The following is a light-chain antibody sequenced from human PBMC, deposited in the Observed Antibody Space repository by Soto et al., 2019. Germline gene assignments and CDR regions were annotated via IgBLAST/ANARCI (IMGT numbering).Light chain of an antibody. CDR2: EVS. J-gene: IGLJ1*01. Sequence: QSALTQPASVSGSPGQSITISCTGTSGDVGYYNLVSWYQQNPGKAPKLMIYEVSKRPSGVSNRFSGSKSGHTASLTISGLQAEDEAEYYCTSYAGGDSPYVFGTGTKLTVL. CDR3: TSYAGGDSPYV. CDR1: SGDVGYYNL. V-gene: IGLV2-23*02.